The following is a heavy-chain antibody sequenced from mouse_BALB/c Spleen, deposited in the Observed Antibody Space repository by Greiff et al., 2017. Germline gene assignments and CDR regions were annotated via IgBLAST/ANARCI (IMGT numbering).Heavy chain of an antibody. D-gene: IGHD2-14*01. CDR1: GFTFSSYG. J-gene: IGHJ3*01. CDR2: ISSGGSYT. CDR3: ARHRFFAY. V-gene: IGHV5-6*01. Sequence: EVQLVESGGDLVKPGGSLKLSCAASGFTFSSYGMSWVRQTPDKRLEWVATISSGGSYTYYPDSVKGRFTISRDNAKNTLYLQMSSLKSEDTAMYYCARHRFFAYWGQGTLVTVSA.